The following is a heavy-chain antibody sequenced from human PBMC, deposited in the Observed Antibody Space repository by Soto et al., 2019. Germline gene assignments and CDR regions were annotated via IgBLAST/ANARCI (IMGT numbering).Heavy chain of an antibody. Sequence: SLRLSCAASGFTFSSDGMHWVRQAPGKGLEWVAVISYDGSYQYYVDSVKGRFTISRDNSKNTLYLQMNSLRAEDTAVYYCAKDEISKTIRGDAFNFWGQGTMATASS. V-gene: IGHV3-30*18. D-gene: IGHD1-7*01. CDR1: GFTFSSDG. CDR3: AKDEISKTIRGDAFNF. J-gene: IGHJ3*01. CDR2: ISYDGSYQ.